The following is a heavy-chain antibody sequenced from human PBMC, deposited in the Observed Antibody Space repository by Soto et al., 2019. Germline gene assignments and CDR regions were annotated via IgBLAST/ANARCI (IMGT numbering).Heavy chain of an antibody. Sequence: GGSLRLSCVASGFTFSSYSMNWVRQAPGKGLEWVSSISSSSSYIYYADSVKGRFTISRDNAKNSLYLQMNSLRAEDTAVYYCARDPSNWGYGESFDYWGQGTLVTVSS. CDR2: ISSSSSYI. D-gene: IGHD7-27*01. J-gene: IGHJ4*02. V-gene: IGHV3-21*01. CDR1: GFTFSSYS. CDR3: ARDPSNWGYGESFDY.